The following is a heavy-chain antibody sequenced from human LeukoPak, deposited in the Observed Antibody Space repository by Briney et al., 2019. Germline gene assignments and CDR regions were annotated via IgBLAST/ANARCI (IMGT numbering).Heavy chain of an antibody. CDR1: GFTFSTYD. Sequence: GGSLRLSCAASGFTFSTYDMHWVRHVTGKGLGWLSSIGTVVDTYYRGSVKARFTFSRENAKNVLYLQISTLRVEHTAVYYCAREIRETVFTRHHYYGIDVWGQGATVTVSS. CDR3: AREIRETVFTRHHYYGIDV. V-gene: IGHV3-13*01. CDR2: IGTVVDT. D-gene: IGHD1-1*01. J-gene: IGHJ6*02.